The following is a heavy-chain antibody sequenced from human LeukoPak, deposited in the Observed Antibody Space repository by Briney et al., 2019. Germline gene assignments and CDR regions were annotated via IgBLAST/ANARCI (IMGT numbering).Heavy chain of an antibody. CDR1: GFTFSDYY. J-gene: IGHJ4*02. Sequence: GGSLRLSCAASGFTFSDYYMSWIRQAPGKGLEWVSYISGSGSTIYYADSVKGRFTISRDNAKNSLYLQMNSLRAEDTAVYYCARRPKVGALLDYWGQGTLVTVSS. CDR2: ISGSGSTI. V-gene: IGHV3-11*04. CDR3: ARRPKVGALLDY. D-gene: IGHD1-26*01.